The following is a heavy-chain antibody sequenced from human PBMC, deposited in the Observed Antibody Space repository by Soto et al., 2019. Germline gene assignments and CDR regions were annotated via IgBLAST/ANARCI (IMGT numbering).Heavy chain of an antibody. D-gene: IGHD2-21*02. Sequence: QVQLQESGPGLVKPSETLSLTCTVSGGSISSYYWSWIRQTAGKGLEWLAYIYHSGSTNYNPSLQGXXTXSXGTSRNQFSLKLTSVTAADTGIYYCVTDEDCNFFHYWGQGTLVTVSS. J-gene: IGHJ4*02. CDR3: VTDEDCNFFHY. CDR2: IYHSGST. V-gene: IGHV4-59*01. CDR1: GGSISSYY.